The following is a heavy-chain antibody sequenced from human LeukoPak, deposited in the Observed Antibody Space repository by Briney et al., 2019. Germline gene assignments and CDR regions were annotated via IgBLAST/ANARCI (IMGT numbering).Heavy chain of an antibody. J-gene: IGHJ5*02. Sequence: TGGSLRLSCAASGFTFSSYAMSWVRQAPGKGLEWVSAISGSGGSTYYADSVKGRFTISRDNSKNTLYLQMNSLRAEDTAVYYCVRQLPLYNWFDPWGQGTLVTVSS. D-gene: IGHD2-2*01. CDR3: VRQLPLYNWFDP. CDR1: GFTFSSYA. V-gene: IGHV3-23*01. CDR2: ISGSGGST.